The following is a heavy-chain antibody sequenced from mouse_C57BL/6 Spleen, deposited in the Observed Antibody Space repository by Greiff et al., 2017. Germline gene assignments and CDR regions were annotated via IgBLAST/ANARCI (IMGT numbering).Heavy chain of an antibody. Sequence: QVQLQQPGAELVKPGASVKLSCKASGYTFPSYWMHWVKQRPGQGLEWIGMIHPNSGSTNYNEKFKSKATLTVDKSSSTAYMQLSSLTSEDSAVYYCARSGSNYVGAWFAYWGQGTLVTVSA. J-gene: IGHJ3*01. D-gene: IGHD2-5*01. V-gene: IGHV1-64*01. CDR2: IHPNSGST. CDR3: ARSGSNYVGAWFAY. CDR1: GYTFPSYW.